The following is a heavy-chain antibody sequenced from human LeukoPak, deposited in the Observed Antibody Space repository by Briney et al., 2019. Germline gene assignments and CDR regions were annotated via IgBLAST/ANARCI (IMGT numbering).Heavy chain of an antibody. CDR2: IYHSGST. D-gene: IGHD6-13*01. Sequence: PSETLSLTCAVSGGSLSSSNWWSWVRQPPGKGLEWIGEIYHSGSTNYNPSLKSRVTISVDKSKNQFSLKLSSVTAADTAVYYCARDSEGSSWPFDYWGQGTLVTVSS. J-gene: IGHJ4*02. CDR3: ARDSEGSSWPFDY. V-gene: IGHV4-4*02. CDR1: GGSLSSSNW.